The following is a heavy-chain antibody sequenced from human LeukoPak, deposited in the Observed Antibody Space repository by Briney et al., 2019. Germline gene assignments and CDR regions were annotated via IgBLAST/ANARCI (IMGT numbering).Heavy chain of an antibody. V-gene: IGHV4-39*01. D-gene: IGHD3-10*01. CDR3: ARHSASGSYYLFDS. CDR2: IYYSGTT. CDR1: GDSISSSTYY. Sequence: SETLSLTCSVSGDSISSSTYYWGWIRQPPGKGLEWIGTIYYSGTTYYNPALKSRVTISVDTSENQFSLKLSSVTAADTAVYYCARHSASGSYYLFDSWGQGTLVTVSS. J-gene: IGHJ4*02.